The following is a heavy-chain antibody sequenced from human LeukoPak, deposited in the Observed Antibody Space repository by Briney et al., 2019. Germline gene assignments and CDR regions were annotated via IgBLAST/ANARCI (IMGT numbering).Heavy chain of an antibody. D-gene: IGHD2-21*02. J-gene: IGHJ4*02. CDR3: ARQRYCGGDCYSPPRDY. Sequence: SETLSLTCTVSGGSISSSSYYWGWIRQPPGKWLEWIGSIYYSGSTYYNPSLKSRVTISVDTSKNQFSLKLSSVTAADTAVYYCARQRYCGGDCYSPPRDYWGQGTLVTVSS. V-gene: IGHV4-39*01. CDR1: GGSISSSSYY. CDR2: IYYSGST.